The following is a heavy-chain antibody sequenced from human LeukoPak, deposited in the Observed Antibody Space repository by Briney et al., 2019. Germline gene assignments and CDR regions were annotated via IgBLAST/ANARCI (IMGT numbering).Heavy chain of an antibody. D-gene: IGHD2-15*01. V-gene: IGHV5-51*01. CDR3: ARQVPRYCSGGSCYLNWFDP. CDR1: GCRFTSYW. J-gene: IGHJ5*02. CDR2: IYPGDSDT. Sequence: GGSLKISFKGSGCRFTSYWIGWGRRMPGKSLEWMGIIYPGDSDTRYSPSFQGQVTISADKSISTAYLQWSSLKASDTAMYYCARQVPRYCSGGSCYLNWFDPWGQGTLVTVSS.